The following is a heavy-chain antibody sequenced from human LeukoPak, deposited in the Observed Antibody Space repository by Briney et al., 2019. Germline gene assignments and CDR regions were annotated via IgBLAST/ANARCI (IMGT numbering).Heavy chain of an antibody. J-gene: IGHJ3*02. CDR2: ISWNGGST. CDR1: GFTFDDYG. CDR3: ARDSHTYYYGSGSYVAFDI. D-gene: IGHD3-10*01. V-gene: IGHV3-20*04. Sequence: PGGSLRLSCAASGFTFDDYGRSWVRQAPGKGLEWVSGISWNGGSTGYADSVKGRFTISRDNAKNSLYLQMNSLRAEDTALYYCARDSHTYYYGSGSYVAFDIWGQGTMVTVSS.